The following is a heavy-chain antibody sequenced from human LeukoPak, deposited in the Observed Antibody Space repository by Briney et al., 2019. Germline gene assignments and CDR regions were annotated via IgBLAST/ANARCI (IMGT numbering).Heavy chain of an antibody. V-gene: IGHV3-48*01. D-gene: IGHD5-12*01. Sequence: AGGSLRLSCAASGFTFSSYSMNWVRQAPGKGLEWVSYISSSSSTIDYADSVKGRFTISRDNAKNSLYLQMNSLRAEDTAVYYCARKVPLAIDYWGQGTLVTVSS. CDR1: GFTFSSYS. CDR3: ARKVPLAIDY. J-gene: IGHJ4*02. CDR2: ISSSSSTI.